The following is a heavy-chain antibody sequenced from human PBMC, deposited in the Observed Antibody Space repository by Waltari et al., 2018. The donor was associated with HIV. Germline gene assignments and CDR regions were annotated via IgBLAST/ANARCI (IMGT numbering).Heavy chain of an antibody. CDR3: TTRPPRAAVTTD. D-gene: IGHD4-4*01. CDR2: IKARSDGGTT. J-gene: IGHJ4*02. Sequence: EVQLAESGGGIIKPGGSLRLSCAASGFPFSNAWMSWVRQAPGKGLEWVGRIKARSDGGTTDYAAPVRGRFTISRDDSKKTLFLQMNSLKNEDTAIYYCTTRPPRAAVTTDWGQGTLVTVSS. CDR1: GFPFSNAW. V-gene: IGHV3-15*01.